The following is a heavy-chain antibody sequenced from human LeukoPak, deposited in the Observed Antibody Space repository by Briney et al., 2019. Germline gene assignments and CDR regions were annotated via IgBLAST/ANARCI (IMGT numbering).Heavy chain of an antibody. V-gene: IGHV6-1*01. CDR2: IYYRPRYRTQWFD. CDR3: ARGGLVRGTINSLIAFDV. Sequence: SQTLSLTCVISGDRVSNTAAGWSWIRQSPSKGLEWLGRIYYRPRYRTQWFDDYAVSVRSRISINPDTSKNQFSLQLNSVTPEDTAIYYCARGGLVRGTINSLIAFDVWGQGTMVTVSS. D-gene: IGHD3-10*01. CDR1: GDRVSNTAAG. J-gene: IGHJ3*01.